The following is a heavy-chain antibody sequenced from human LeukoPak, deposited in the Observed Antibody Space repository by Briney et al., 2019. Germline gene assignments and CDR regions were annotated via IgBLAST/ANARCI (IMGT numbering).Heavy chain of an antibody. J-gene: IGHJ4*02. CDR3: ARFGNSSGWHDAFGYFDS. V-gene: IGHV3-30*09. CDR2: SSFDGTKK. D-gene: IGHD6-19*01. Sequence: PGGSLRLSCAASGFNFSNNLLHWVRQAPGKGLEWVAVSSFDGTKKYYADSVKGRFVISGDNSKNTLYLQMNSLRAEDTAAYYCARFGNSSGWHDAFGYFDSWGQGVLVTVSS. CDR1: GFNFSNNL.